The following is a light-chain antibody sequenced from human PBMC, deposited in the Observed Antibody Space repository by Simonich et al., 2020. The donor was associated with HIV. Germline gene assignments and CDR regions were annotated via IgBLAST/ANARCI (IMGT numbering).Light chain of an antibody. V-gene: IGKV4-1*01. Sequence: DIVMTQSPDSLAVSLGERATINCKSSQTFLYSSNNKNYLAWYQQKPGQPPKLLIYWASTRESGFPDRFSGSGSGTDFILTISSLQAEDVAVYYCQRYYTTPFTFGPGTTVDIK. J-gene: IGKJ3*01. CDR3: QRYYTTPFT. CDR1: QTFLYSSNNKNY. CDR2: WAS.